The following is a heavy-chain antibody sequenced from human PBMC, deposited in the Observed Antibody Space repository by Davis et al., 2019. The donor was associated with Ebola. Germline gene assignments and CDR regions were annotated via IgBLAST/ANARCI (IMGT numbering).Heavy chain of an antibody. Sequence: SSVTVSRKASFGTFSSYAISWVRQAPGLGLEWMGGIIPIFGIANYAQKCQGSVTITADESTSTAYMELSSLRSEDTAVYYCARDLVDSSGSPLGMDVWGQGTTVTVSS. D-gene: IGHD6-19*01. V-gene: IGHV1-69*13. CDR2: IIPIFGIA. CDR3: ARDLVDSSGSPLGMDV. J-gene: IGHJ6*02. CDR1: FGTFSSYA.